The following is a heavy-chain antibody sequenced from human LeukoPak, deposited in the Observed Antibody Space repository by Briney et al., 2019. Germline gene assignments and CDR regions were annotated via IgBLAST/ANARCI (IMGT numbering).Heavy chain of an antibody. D-gene: IGHD3-22*01. Sequence: SETLSLTCAVYGGSFSGYYWSWIRQPPGKGLEWIVEINHSGSTNYNPSLKSRVTISVDTSKNQFSLKLSSVTAADTAVYYCARSRGYYYDSSAPRIFGMDVWGQGTTVTVSS. V-gene: IGHV4-34*01. J-gene: IGHJ6*02. CDR3: ARSRGYYYDSSAPRIFGMDV. CDR2: INHSGST. CDR1: GGSFSGYY.